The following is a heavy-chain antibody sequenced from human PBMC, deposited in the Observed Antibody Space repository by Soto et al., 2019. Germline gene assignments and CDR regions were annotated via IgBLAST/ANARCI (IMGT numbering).Heavy chain of an antibody. J-gene: IGHJ4*02. D-gene: IGHD3-22*01. CDR3: AKSDYYSRGFGY. V-gene: IGHV3-23*01. CDR1: GFTFSSYA. CDR2: ISGSGGST. Sequence: EVQLLESGGGLVQPGGSLRLSCAASGFTFSSYAMRWVRQAPGKGVEWVSAISGSGGSTYYADSVKGRFTISRDNYKHTVYLQMNSLRAEDTAVYDCAKSDYYSRGFGYWGQGTLVTVSS.